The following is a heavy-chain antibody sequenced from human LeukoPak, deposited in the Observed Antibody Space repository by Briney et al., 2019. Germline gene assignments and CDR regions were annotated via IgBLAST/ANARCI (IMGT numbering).Heavy chain of an antibody. Sequence: PGRSLRLSCAASGFTFSSYAMHWVRQPPGKGLEWIGEIYHSGSTNYNPSLKSRVTISVDKSKNQFSLKLSSVTAADTAVYYCARATPYSSSWYSVFVHYFDYWGQGTLVTVSS. CDR1: GFTFSSYA. CDR3: ARATPYSSSWYSVFVHYFDY. D-gene: IGHD6-13*01. CDR2: IYHSGST. V-gene: IGHV4-4*02. J-gene: IGHJ4*02.